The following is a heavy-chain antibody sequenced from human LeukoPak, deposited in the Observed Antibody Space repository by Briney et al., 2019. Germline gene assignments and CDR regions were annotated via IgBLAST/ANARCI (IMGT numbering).Heavy chain of an antibody. D-gene: IGHD4-23*01. V-gene: IGHV3-48*03. J-gene: IGHJ3*02. CDR2: IRSTGSII. CDR1: GFTFSSYE. CDR3: ARVNDYGGNDDAFDI. Sequence: GGSLRLSCVASGFTFSSYEMNWVRQAPGKGLEWVSYIRSTGSIIFYADSVKGRFTISRDNAKNSLYLQMNSLRAEDTALYYCARVNDYGGNDDAFDIWGQGAMVTVSS.